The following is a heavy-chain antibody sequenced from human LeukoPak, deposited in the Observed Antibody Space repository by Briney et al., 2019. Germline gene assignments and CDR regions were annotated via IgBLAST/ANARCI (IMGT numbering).Heavy chain of an antibody. CDR3: ARDPCYDSSGYYSNWFDP. CDR2: ISYDGSNK. CDR1: GFTFSSYA. J-gene: IGHJ5*02. V-gene: IGHV3-30-3*01. Sequence: GGSLRLSCAASGFTFSSYAMHWVRQAPGKGLEWVAVISYDGSNKYYADSVKGRFTISRDNSKNTLYLQMNSLRAEDTAVYYCARDPCYDSSGYYSNWFDPWGQGTLVTVSS. D-gene: IGHD3-22*01.